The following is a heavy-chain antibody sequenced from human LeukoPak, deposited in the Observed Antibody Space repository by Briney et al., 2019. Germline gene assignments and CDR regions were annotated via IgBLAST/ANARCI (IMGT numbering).Heavy chain of an antibody. CDR1: GGSFSGYY. CDR3: ARGKTYYDYVWGSYRLRYYFDY. CDR2: IKHSGST. V-gene: IGHV4-34*01. Sequence: SETLSLTCAVYGGSFSGYYWSWIRQPPGKGLEWIGEIKHSGSTNYNPSLKSRVTISVDTSKNQFSLKLSSVAAADTAVYYCARGKTYYDYVWGSYRLRYYFDYWGREPWSPSPQ. D-gene: IGHD3-16*02. J-gene: IGHJ4*02.